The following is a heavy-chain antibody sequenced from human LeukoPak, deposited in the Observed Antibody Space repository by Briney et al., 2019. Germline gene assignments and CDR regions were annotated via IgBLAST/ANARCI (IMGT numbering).Heavy chain of an antibody. V-gene: IGHV3-74*01. CDR1: GFTFSTYW. CDR2: INSDGSIT. J-gene: IGHJ4*02. D-gene: IGHD6-19*01. CDR3: VRLKWDPSSGLAY. Sequence: GGSLRLSCAASGFTFSTYWMHWVRQAPGKGLVWVSRINSDGSITNYADSVKGRFTISRDNAKNALFLRMNSLSAEDTAVYYCVRLKWDPSSGLAYWGQGTLVTVSS.